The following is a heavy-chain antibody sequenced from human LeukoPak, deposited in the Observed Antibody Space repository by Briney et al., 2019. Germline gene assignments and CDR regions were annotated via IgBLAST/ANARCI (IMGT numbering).Heavy chain of an antibody. CDR3: ARGQGEKWLRNYYYYYMDV. CDR2: INPNSGGT. V-gene: IGHV1-2*02. J-gene: IGHJ6*03. D-gene: IGHD5-18*01. Sequence: ASVKVSCKASGYTFTGYYMHWVRQAPGQGLEWMGWINPNSGGTNYAQKFQGRVTMTRDTSISTAYMELSRLRSDDTAVYYCARGQGEKWLRNYYYYYMDVWGKGTTVTVSS. CDR1: GYTFTGYY.